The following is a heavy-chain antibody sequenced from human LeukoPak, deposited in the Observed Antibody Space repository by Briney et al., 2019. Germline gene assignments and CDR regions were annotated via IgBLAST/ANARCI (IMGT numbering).Heavy chain of an antibody. CDR1: GGTFSSYT. CDR2: IIPILGIA. D-gene: IGHD1-26*01. J-gene: IGHJ4*02. V-gene: IGHV1-69*02. CDR3: ARAGGSYQPFDY. Sequence: SVKVSCKASGGTFSSYTISWVRQSTGQGLEWMGRIIPILGIASYAQKFQGRVTITAGKSTSTAYMELSSLRSEDTAVYYCARAGGSYQPFDYWGQGTLVTVSS.